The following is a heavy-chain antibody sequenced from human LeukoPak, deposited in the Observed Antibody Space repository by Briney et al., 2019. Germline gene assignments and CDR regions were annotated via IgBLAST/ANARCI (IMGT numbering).Heavy chain of an antibody. Sequence: PSETLSLTCTVSGGSISSGDYYWSWIRQPPGKGLEWIGYIYNSGSTYHNSSLKNRVSISVDTSKNQFSLKVSSVTAADTAVCYCASLTRNYDILTGYGPYYFDYWGQGTLVTVSS. J-gene: IGHJ4*02. CDR3: ASLTRNYDILTGYGPYYFDY. V-gene: IGHV4-30-4*08. CDR1: GGSISSGDYY. CDR2: IYNSGST. D-gene: IGHD3-9*01.